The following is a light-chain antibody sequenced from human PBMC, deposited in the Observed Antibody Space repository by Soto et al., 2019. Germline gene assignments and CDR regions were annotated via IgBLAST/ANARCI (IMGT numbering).Light chain of an antibody. CDR3: QQNGSSPQT. J-gene: IGKJ1*01. CDR1: HSVSSSY. Sequence: EFLLTYSTSTLSLSPAERATLSCRAGHSVSSSYLAWYQQKPGQAPRLLIYGASSRATGIPDRFSGSGSGTDFTLTISRLEPEDFAVYYCQQNGSSPQTFGQGTKVDIK. CDR2: GAS. V-gene: IGKV3-20*01.